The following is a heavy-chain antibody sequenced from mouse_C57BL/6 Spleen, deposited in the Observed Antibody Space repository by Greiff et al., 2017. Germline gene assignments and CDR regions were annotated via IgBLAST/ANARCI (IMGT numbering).Heavy chain of an antibody. Sequence: VQLQQPGAELVMPGASVKLSCKASGYTFTSYWMHWVKQRPGQGLEWIGEIDPSDSYTNYNQKFKGKSTLTVDKSSSTAYMQLSSLTSEDSAVYYCASKFTTAWYCDVWGTGTTGTVSS. J-gene: IGHJ1*03. CDR2: IDPSDSYT. CDR1: GYTFTSYW. V-gene: IGHV1-69*01. CDR3: ASKFTTAWYCDV. D-gene: IGHD1-2*01.